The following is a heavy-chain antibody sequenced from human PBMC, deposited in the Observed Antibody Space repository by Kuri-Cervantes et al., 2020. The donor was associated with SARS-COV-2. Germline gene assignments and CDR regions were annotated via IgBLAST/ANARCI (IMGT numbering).Heavy chain of an antibody. CDR1: GGSISSYY. Sequence: SETLSLTCTVSGGSISSYYWSWIRQPPGKGLEWIGYIYYSGSTNYNPSLKSRVTISVDTSKNQFSLKLSSVTTADTAVYYCARAGYYFDYWGQGTLVTVSS. V-gene: IGHV4-59*01. CDR2: IYYSGST. J-gene: IGHJ4*02. CDR3: ARAGYYFDY.